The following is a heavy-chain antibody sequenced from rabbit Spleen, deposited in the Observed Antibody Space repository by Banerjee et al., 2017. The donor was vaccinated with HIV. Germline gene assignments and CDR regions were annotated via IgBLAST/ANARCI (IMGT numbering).Heavy chain of an antibody. J-gene: IGHJ4*01. CDR1: GFSFSSRYY. CDR2: IAAGSAGTT. CDR3: ARFYAGYGDFGYAAM. V-gene: IGHV1S40*01. D-gene: IGHD7-1*01. Sequence: QSLEESGGDLVKPGASLTLTCTASGFSFSSRYYMCWVRQAPGKGLEWIACIAAGSAGTTYYANWAKGRFTISKTSSTTVTLQMTSLTAADTATYFCARFYAGYGDFGYAAMWGPGTLVTVS.